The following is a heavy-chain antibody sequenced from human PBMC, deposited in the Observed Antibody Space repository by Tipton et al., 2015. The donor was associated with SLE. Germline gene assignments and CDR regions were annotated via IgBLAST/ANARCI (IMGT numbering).Heavy chain of an antibody. CDR1: GGSFSGYY. Sequence: GLVKPSETLSLTCAVYGGSFSGYYWSWIRQPPGKGLEWIGEINHSGSTNYNPSLKSRGTISVDTSKNQFSLKLSSVTAADTAVYYCARVRVLYGMDVWGQGTTVTVSS. CDR2: INHSGST. D-gene: IGHD3-10*01. CDR3: ARVRVLYGMDV. J-gene: IGHJ6*02. V-gene: IGHV4-34*01.